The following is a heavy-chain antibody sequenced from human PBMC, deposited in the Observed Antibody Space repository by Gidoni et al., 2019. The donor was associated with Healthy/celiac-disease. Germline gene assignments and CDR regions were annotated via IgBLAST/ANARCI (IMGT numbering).Heavy chain of an antibody. Sequence: QVQLVPSGAEVKKPGASVKASCKSSGYTFTSYGISWVRQAPGQGLEWMGWISAYNGNTNDAQKLQGRVTMTTDTSTSTAYMELRSLRSDDTAVYYCARDLRFLEWRYRRRRDWFDPWGQGTLVTVSS. J-gene: IGHJ5*02. D-gene: IGHD3-3*01. V-gene: IGHV1-18*01. CDR2: ISAYNGNT. CDR3: ARDLRFLEWRYRRRRDWFDP. CDR1: GYTFTSYG.